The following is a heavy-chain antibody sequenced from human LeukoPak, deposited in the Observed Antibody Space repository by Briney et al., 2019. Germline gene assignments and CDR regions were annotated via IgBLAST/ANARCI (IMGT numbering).Heavy chain of an antibody. Sequence: SETLSLTCTVSGGSISSSSYYWGWIRQPPGTGLEWIGSIYYSGTTYYNPSLKSRVTISVDKSKNQFSLKLSSVTAADTAVYYCAMRIVGATYFDYWGQGTLVTVSS. CDR3: AMRIVGATYFDY. J-gene: IGHJ4*02. CDR2: IYYSGTT. V-gene: IGHV4-39*07. D-gene: IGHD1-26*01. CDR1: GGSISSSSYY.